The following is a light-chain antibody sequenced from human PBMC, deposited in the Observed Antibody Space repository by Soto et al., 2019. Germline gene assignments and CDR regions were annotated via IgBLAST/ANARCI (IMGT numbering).Light chain of an antibody. CDR3: QQYNSYSEP. CDR1: QSISSW. Sequence: EIRTTQSPSTLSASVGDRVTISCRASQSISSWLAWYQQKPGKAPKLLIYTASSLESGVPSRFSGSGSGTEFTLTISSLQPDDFATYYCQQYNSYSEPFGQGTQVDI. V-gene: IGKV1-5*03. J-gene: IGKJ1*01. CDR2: TAS.